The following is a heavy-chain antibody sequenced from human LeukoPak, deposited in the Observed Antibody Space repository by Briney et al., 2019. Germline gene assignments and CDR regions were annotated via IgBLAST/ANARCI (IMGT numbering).Heavy chain of an antibody. CDR1: GFTFRSYG. J-gene: IGHJ4*02. CDR3: VKDRPAAYFDY. CDR2: IRTDGSTE. Sequence: GGSLRLFCAASGFTFRSYGMHWVRPAPGKGLEWVAFIRTDGSTEYYADSVKGRFTISRDNSKNTLYLQMSSLRAEDTAVYCCVKDRPAAYFDYWGLGTLVTVSS. D-gene: IGHD2-2*01. V-gene: IGHV3-30*02.